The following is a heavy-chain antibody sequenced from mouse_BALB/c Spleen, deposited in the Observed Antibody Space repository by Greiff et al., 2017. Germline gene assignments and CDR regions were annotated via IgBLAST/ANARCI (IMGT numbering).Heavy chain of an antibody. J-gene: IGHJ4*01. CDR1: GFTFSDYY. Sequence: EVQLQESGGGLVKPGGSLKLSCAASGFTFSDYYMYWVRQTPEKRLEWVATISDGGSYTYYPDSVKGRFTISRDNAKNNLYLQMSSLKSEDTAMYYCARGDSTGYYAMDYWGQGTSVTVSS. V-gene: IGHV5-4*02. CDR3: ARGDSTGYYAMDY. D-gene: IGHD2-5*01. CDR2: ISDGGSYT.